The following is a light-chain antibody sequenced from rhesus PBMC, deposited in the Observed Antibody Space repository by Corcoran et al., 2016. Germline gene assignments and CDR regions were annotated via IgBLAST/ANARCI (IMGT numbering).Light chain of an antibody. V-gene: IGKV3-10*01. CDR1: QSVSSY. Sequence: QVILTQSPATLSLSPGERATLSCRASQSVSSYLAWYQQKPGQAPRLLISGASSRATGIPDRFSCSGSRTDFTLPISSLEPEDVGVYHCYQHSSGYSFGQGTKVEIK. J-gene: IGKJ2*01. CDR3: YQHSSGYS. CDR2: GAS.